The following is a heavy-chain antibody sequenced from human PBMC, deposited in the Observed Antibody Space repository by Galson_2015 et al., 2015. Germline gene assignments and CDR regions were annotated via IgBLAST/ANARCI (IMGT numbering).Heavy chain of an antibody. V-gene: IGHV3-48*02. D-gene: IGHD3-22*01. J-gene: IGHJ4*02. CDR2: ISSSSDTI. Sequence: ALRLSCAASGVTFSSINMNWVRQAPGQGLEGVSYISSSSDTIYYADSVKGRFTISRDNAKNSLYLQMNSLRDEDTAVYYCARGGDCHDSTILNGFDYWGQGTLVTVSS. CDR3: ARGGDCHDSTILNGFDY. CDR1: GVTFSSIN.